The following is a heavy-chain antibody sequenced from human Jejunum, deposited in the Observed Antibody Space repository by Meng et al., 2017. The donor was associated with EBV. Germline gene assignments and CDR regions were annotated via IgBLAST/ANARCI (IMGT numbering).Heavy chain of an antibody. CDR2: INNDGSDT. CDR3: ARDKPHNWFDP. V-gene: IGHV3-74*01. Sequence: ERQLVESGGGLVQPGGSLRLSCAASGFMFSNYWMHWVRQVPGKGLVWVSRINNDGSDTIYADSVKGRFTTSRDNAKNTLYLQMNSLRIEDTAVYFCARDKPHNWFDPWGQGTLVTVSS. J-gene: IGHJ5*02. CDR1: GFMFSNYW.